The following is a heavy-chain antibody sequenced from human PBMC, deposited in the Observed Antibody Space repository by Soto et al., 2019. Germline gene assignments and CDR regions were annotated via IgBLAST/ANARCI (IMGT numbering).Heavy chain of an antibody. CDR1: GGTFSSYA. CDR3: ARIQQQLVRRGYFQH. CDR2: IIPIFGTA. V-gene: IGHV1-69*12. J-gene: IGHJ1*01. D-gene: IGHD6-13*01. Sequence: QVQLMKSGAEVKKPGSSVKVSCKASGGTFSSYAISWVRQAPGQGLEWMGGIIPIFGTANYAQKFQGRVTITADESTSTAYMELSSLRSEDTAVYYCARIQQQLVRRGYFQHWGQGTLVTVSS.